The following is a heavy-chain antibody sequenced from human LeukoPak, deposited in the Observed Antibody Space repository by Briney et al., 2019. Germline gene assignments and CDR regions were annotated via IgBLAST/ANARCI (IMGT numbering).Heavy chain of an antibody. CDR1: GYTFTSYG. CDR2: ISAYNGNT. J-gene: IGHJ4*02. CDR3: ASTKYYYDSSGYSFDY. D-gene: IGHD3-22*01. V-gene: IGHV1-18*01. Sequence: GASVKVSCKASGYTFTSYGISWVRQAPGQGLEWMGWISAYNGNTDYAQKLQGRVTMTTDTSTSTAYMELRSLRSDDTAVYYCASTKYYYDSSGYSFDYWGQGTLVTVSS.